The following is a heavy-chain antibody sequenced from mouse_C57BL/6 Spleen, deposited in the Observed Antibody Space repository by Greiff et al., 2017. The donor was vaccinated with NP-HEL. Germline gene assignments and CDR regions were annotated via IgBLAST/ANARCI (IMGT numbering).Heavy chain of an antibody. D-gene: IGHD1-1*01. Sequence: VQLQQSGAELMKPGASVKLSCKATGYTFTGYWIEWVKQRPGHGLEWIGEILPGSGSTNYNEKFKGKATFTADTSSNTAYMQLSSLTTEDSAIYYCARKVGGYYGSSYYAMDYWGQGTSVTVSS. CDR3: ARKVGGYYGSSYYAMDY. CDR1: GYTFTGYW. V-gene: IGHV1-9*01. CDR2: ILPGSGST. J-gene: IGHJ4*01.